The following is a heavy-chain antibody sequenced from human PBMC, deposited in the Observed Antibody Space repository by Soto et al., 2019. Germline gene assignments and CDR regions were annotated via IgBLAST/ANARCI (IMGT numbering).Heavy chain of an antibody. CDR2: IFSSGST. Sequence: PSATLSLTCTVSGGSINTFYWSWVRQPAGKGLEWIGRIFSSGSTSFNPSLESRVAMSVDTSKNHFSLNLSSVTAAEMAVYYCAREGSYSAYNFAHGIQLWSFDFWGQGALVTVSS. J-gene: IGHJ4*02. D-gene: IGHD5-12*01. CDR1: GGSINTFY. CDR3: AREGSYSAYNFAHGIQLWSFDF. V-gene: IGHV4-4*07.